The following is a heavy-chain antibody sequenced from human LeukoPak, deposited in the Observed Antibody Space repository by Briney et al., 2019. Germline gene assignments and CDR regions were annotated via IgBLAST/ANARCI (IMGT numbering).Heavy chain of an antibody. Sequence: SETLSLTCAVSGGSISSGGYSWSWIRQPPGKGLEWIGYIYHSGSTYYNPSLKSRVTISVDRSKNQFSLKLSSVTAADTAVYYCARASATIFGVGYFDYWGQGTLVTVSS. CDR2: IYHSGST. CDR1: GGSISSGGYS. J-gene: IGHJ4*02. CDR3: ARASATIFGVGYFDY. V-gene: IGHV4-30-2*01. D-gene: IGHD3-3*01.